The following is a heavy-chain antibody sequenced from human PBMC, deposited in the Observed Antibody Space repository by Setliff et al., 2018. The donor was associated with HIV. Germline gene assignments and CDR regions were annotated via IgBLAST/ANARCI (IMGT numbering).Heavy chain of an antibody. D-gene: IGHD2-15*01. CDR3: ARDRTCSGGSCYGT. V-gene: IGHV3-53*01. Sequence: GGSLRLSCAASGFTVSNNYMKWVRQAPGKGLEWVSPIYSGGSTYYADSVKGRFTISRDNSKNTLYLQMNSLRAEDTAVYYCARDRTCSGGSCYGTWGQGTMVTVSS. CDR1: GFTVSNNY. CDR2: IYSGGST. J-gene: IGHJ5*02.